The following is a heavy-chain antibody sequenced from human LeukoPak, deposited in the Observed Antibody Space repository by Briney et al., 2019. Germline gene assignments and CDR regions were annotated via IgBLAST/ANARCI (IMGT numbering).Heavy chain of an antibody. CDR2: ISYDGSNK. V-gene: IGHV3-30*03. J-gene: IGHJ4*02. Sequence: PGGSRRLSCAASGFTFSSYGMHWVRQAPGKGLEWVAVISYDGSNKYYADSVKGRFTISRDNSKNTLYLQMNSLRAEDTAVYYCAMGPYYYDSSGYYYWGQGTLVTVSS. CDR1: GFTFSSYG. D-gene: IGHD3-22*01. CDR3: AMGPYYYDSSGYYY.